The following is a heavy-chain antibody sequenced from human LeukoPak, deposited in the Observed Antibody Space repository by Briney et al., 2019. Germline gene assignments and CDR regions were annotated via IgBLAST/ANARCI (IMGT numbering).Heavy chain of an antibody. CDR3: ARPYYYDSRIDP. D-gene: IGHD3-22*01. V-gene: IGHV4-30-4*01. CDR1: GGSLSSGAYY. Sequence: SETLSLTCTVPGGSLSSGAYYWSWIRQPPGKGLEWIAYMYYSGSTYYNPSLKSRVTMSADTSKHQLSLKLSSVTAADKAVYYCARPYYYDSRIDPWGQGIVVTVS. CDR2: MYYSGST. J-gene: IGHJ5*02.